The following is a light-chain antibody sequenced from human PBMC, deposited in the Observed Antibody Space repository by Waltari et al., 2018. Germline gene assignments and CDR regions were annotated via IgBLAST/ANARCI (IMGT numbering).Light chain of an antibody. CDR3: QKYDRLPAT. Sequence: EVVLTQSPGTLSLSPGERATLFCRASQSVSRYLAWYQQKPGQAPRLLIYGASSRATGIPDRFSGVGSGIDFSLTISRLEPEDFAVYYCQKYDRLPATFGQGTKVEIK. CDR2: GAS. CDR1: QSVSRY. V-gene: IGKV3-20*01. J-gene: IGKJ1*01.